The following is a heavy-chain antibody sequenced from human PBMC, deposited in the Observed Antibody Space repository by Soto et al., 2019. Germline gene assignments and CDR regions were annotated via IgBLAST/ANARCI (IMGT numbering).Heavy chain of an antibody. Sequence: SVKVSCKASGGTFSSYAISWVRQAPGQGLEWMGGIIPIFGTANYAQKFQGRVTITADESTSTAYMELSSLRSEDTAVYYCAKNMIDSSTDYYYYYYGMDVWGQGTTVTVSS. D-gene: IGHD6-13*01. CDR3: AKNMIDSSTDYYYYYYGMDV. CDR2: IIPIFGTA. J-gene: IGHJ6*02. CDR1: GGTFSSYA. V-gene: IGHV1-69*13.